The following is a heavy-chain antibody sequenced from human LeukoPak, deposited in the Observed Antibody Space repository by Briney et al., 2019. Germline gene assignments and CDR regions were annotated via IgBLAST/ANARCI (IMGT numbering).Heavy chain of an antibody. CDR3: AKDGRVRLGTNPFDY. J-gene: IGHJ4*02. CDR1: GFTFSSYG. V-gene: IGHV3-30*18. CDR2: ISYDGSNK. D-gene: IGHD1-14*01. Sequence: PGRSLRLSCAASGFTFSSYGMHWIRQAPGKGLEWAAVISYDGSNKYYADSVKGRFTISRDNSKNTLYLQMNSLRAEDTAVYYCAKDGRVRLGTNPFDYWGQGTLVTVSS.